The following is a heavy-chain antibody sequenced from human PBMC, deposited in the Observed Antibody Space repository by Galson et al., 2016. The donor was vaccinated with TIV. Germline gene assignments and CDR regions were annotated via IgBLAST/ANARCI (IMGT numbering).Heavy chain of an antibody. J-gene: IGHJ4*02. Sequence: SVKVSCKASGGIFNNYGISWVRQAPGQSLEWMAWINAGNGNKKYSENFQGRLTITRDTSASTVYMELSSLRSEDTAVYYCARDGGGTPAKSLGYWGQGTLVTVSS. D-gene: IGHD3-16*01. CDR1: GGIFNNYG. CDR3: ARDGGGTPAKSLGY. V-gene: IGHV1-3*01. CDR2: INAGNGNK.